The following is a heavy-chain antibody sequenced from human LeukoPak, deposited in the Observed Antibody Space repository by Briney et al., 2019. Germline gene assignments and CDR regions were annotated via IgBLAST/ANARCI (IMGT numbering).Heavy chain of an antibody. J-gene: IGHJ4*02. CDR3: ARCTTGRTFGSLREIKRSREIDY. V-gene: IGHV3-21*01. CDR2: ISSSSNI. Sequence: PGGSLRLSCAASGFTFSSYSMNWVRQAPGKGLEWVSSISSSSNIYYADSVKGRFTTSRDNAKNSLYLQMNSLRVEDTAVYYCARCTTGRTFGSLREIKRSREIDYWGQGTLVTVSS. D-gene: IGHD1-1*01. CDR1: GFTFSSYS.